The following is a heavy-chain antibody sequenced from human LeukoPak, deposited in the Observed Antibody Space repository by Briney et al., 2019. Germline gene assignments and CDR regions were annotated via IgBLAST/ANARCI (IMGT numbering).Heavy chain of an antibody. D-gene: IGHD3-16*02. CDR2: IRSKAYGGTT. CDR1: GFTFGDYA. V-gene: IGHV3-49*04. Sequence: PGRSLRLSCTASGFTFGDYAMSWVRQAPGKGLEWVGFIRSKAYGGTTEYAASVKGRFTISRDDSKSIAYLQMNSLKTEDTAVYYCSRDNLNDYVWGSYRPSLYYFDYWGQGTLVTVSS. J-gene: IGHJ4*02. CDR3: SRDNLNDYVWGSYRPSLYYFDY.